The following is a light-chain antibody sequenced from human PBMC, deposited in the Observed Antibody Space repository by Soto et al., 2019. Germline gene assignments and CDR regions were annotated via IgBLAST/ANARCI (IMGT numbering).Light chain of an antibody. CDR3: SSYTGSNNWDVV. J-gene: IGLJ2*01. Sequence: QSALTQPPSASESPGQSVTISCTGTSSDVGDYNSVSWYQQHPGKAPKLMIYEVSKRPSGVPDRFSGSKSGNTASLTVSGLQAEDEADYYCSSYTGSNNWDVVFGGGTKVTVL. CDR2: EVS. CDR1: SSDVGDYNS. V-gene: IGLV2-8*01.